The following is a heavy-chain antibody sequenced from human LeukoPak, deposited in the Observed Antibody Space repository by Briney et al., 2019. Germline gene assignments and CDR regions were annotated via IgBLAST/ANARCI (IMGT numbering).Heavy chain of an antibody. Sequence: GGSLRLSCAASGFTVSSNYMSWVRQAPGTGLEWVSVLYDGDNTYYADSVKGRFTISRDKSKNTLYLQMNSLRVEDTAVYYCARAGYSSGYYSYIDYWGQGTLVTVSS. CDR1: GFTVSSNY. V-gene: IGHV3-66*01. CDR2: LYDGDNT. D-gene: IGHD3-22*01. J-gene: IGHJ4*02. CDR3: ARAGYSSGYYSYIDY.